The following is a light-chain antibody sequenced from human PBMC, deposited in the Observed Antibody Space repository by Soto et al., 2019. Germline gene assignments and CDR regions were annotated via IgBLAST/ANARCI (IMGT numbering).Light chain of an antibody. J-gene: IGKJ1*01. CDR1: QGIRND. CDR2: AAS. Sequence: AIQMTQSPSSLSASVGDTVTITCRASQGIRNDLGWYQQKPGKAPNLLIYAASSLQSGVPSRFSGSGSGTDLTLTISSLQPEDFATYYCLQDYNYPRTFGQGTKVDI. V-gene: IGKV1-6*01. CDR3: LQDYNYPRT.